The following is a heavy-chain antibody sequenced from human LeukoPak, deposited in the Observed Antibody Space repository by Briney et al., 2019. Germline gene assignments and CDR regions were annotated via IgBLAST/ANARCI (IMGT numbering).Heavy chain of an antibody. Sequence: ASVTVSCKTSGYTFTTYGLSWVRQAPGQGLEWMGWIYGYNGSTNYAPKFQDRVTMTTDTSTRTAYMELKNLRSDDTAVYYCALGDILTGYWAEYFVYWGQGTLVAVSS. CDR3: ALGDILTGYWAEYFVY. J-gene: IGHJ4*02. CDR2: IYGYNGST. D-gene: IGHD3-9*01. V-gene: IGHV1-18*01. CDR1: GYTFTTYG.